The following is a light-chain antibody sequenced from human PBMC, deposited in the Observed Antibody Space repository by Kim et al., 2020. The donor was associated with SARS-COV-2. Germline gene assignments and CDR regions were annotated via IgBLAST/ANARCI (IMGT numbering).Light chain of an antibody. J-gene: IGKJ4*01. CDR2: TAS. V-gene: IGKV1-9*01. CDR1: QGISSY. Sequence: SASVRDRVTFTCRASQGISSYLAWYQQKPGKVPKLLMYTASTLQSGVPSRFSGSGSGTEFTLTISSLQPEDFATYYCQQLNGYPLTFGGGTKVEI. CDR3: QQLNGYPLT.